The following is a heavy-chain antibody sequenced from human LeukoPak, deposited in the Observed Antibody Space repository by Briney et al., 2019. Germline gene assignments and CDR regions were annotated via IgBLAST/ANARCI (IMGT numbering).Heavy chain of an antibody. V-gene: IGHV4-39*01. CDR1: GGSIRSSYYY. CDR3: ARHYGP. J-gene: IGHJ5*02. CDR2: IYDSGST. Sequence: SETLSLTCTVSGGSIRSSYYYWGWIRQPPGKGLEWIGSIYDSGSTYYNPSLKSRVAISVDTSKNQLSLKLNSVTAADTAEYYCARHYGPWGQGTLVTVSS. D-gene: IGHD3-10*01.